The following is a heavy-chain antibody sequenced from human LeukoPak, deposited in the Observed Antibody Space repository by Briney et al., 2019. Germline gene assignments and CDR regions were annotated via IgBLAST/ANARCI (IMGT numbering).Heavy chain of an antibody. D-gene: IGHD6-19*01. CDR2: IYYSGST. CDR1: GGSISSSSYY. CDR3: ARSSSGWDHFDY. J-gene: IGHJ4*02. Sequence: PSETLSLTCTVSGGSISSSSYYWGWIRQPPGKGLEWIGSIYYSGSTYYNPSLKSRVTISVDTSKNQFSLKLSSVTAADTAVYYCARSSSGWDHFDYWGQGTLVTVSS. V-gene: IGHV4-39*01.